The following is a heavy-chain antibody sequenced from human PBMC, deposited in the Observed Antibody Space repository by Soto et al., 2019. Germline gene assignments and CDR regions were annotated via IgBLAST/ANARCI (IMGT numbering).Heavy chain of an antibody. CDR1: GFTFSDYY. V-gene: IGHV3-11*01. J-gene: IGHJ3*02. Sequence: QVQLVESGGGLVQPGGSLRLCCAASGFTFSDYYMRWIRQVHGKGLECVSYISSSGRTIYYADSVKGRFTISRDTAKISLYLQMNSLSAEDTAVYYCARLHYCDTRGAHDAFDIWGQGTLVTLAS. CDR2: ISSSGRTI. D-gene: IGHD4-17*01. CDR3: ARLHYCDTRGAHDAFDI.